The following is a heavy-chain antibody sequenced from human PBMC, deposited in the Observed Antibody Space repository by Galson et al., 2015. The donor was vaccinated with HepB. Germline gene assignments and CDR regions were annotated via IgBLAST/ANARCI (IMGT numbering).Heavy chain of an antibody. V-gene: IGHV3-49*03. J-gene: IGHJ4*02. CDR1: GFTFGNYA. D-gene: IGHD1-26*01. CDR2: MRSKVHGGTT. CDR3: AKDRSGSYRVIFDH. Sequence: SLRLSCAASGFTFGNYAMSWFRQAPGKGLEWVGFMRSKVHGGTTEYAASVKDRFIISRDDSKSIAYLQMNSLKPEDTAVYYCAKDRSGSYRVIFDHWGQGTLVTVSS.